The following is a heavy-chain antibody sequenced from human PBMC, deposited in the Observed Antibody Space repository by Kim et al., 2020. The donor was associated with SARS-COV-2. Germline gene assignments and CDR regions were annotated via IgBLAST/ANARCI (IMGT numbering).Heavy chain of an antibody. D-gene: IGHD3-10*01. V-gene: IGHV1-24*01. Sequence: ASVKVSCKVSGYTLTELSMHWVRQAPGKGLEWMGGFDPEDGETIYAQKFQGRVTMTEDTSTDTAYMELSSLRSEDTAVYYCATTGVRGAMPIDYYYGMDVWGQGTTVTVSS. CDR1: GYTLTELS. CDR2: FDPEDGET. J-gene: IGHJ6*02. CDR3: ATTGVRGAMPIDYYYGMDV.